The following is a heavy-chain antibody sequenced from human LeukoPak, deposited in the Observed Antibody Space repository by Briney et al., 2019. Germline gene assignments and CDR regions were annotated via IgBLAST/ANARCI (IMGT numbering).Heavy chain of an antibody. Sequence: SVKVSCKASGGTFSSYAISWVRQAPGQGLEWMGGIIPIFGTANYAQKFQGRVTITADKSTSTAYMELSSLRSEDTAVYYCARDPRLRPRSRNAFDIWGQGTMVTVSS. CDR1: GGTFSSYA. V-gene: IGHV1-69*06. D-gene: IGHD3-16*01. CDR2: IIPIFGTA. CDR3: ARDPRLRPRSRNAFDI. J-gene: IGHJ3*02.